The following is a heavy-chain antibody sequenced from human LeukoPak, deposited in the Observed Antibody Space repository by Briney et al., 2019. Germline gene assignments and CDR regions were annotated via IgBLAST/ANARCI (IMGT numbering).Heavy chain of an antibody. D-gene: IGHD2-15*01. Sequence: ASVKVSCKASGYTFSSYGISWVRQAPGQGLEWMGWISAYNGNTNYAQKLQGRVTVTTDTSTSTAYMELRSLRPDDTAVYYCARRCSGGSCYYYFDYWGQGTLVTVSS. J-gene: IGHJ4*02. V-gene: IGHV1-18*01. CDR3: ARRCSGGSCYYYFDY. CDR1: GYTFSSYG. CDR2: ISAYNGNT.